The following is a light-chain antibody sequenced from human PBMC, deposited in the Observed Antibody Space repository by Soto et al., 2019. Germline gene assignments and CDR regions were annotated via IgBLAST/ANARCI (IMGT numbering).Light chain of an antibody. V-gene: IGKV1-5*03. CDR1: QSISSW. Sequence: DIQMTQSPSTLSASVGDRVTITCRACQSISSWLAWYQQKPGTAPNLLIYKASTLQGGVPSRFSGSGSGTEFTLTISSLQPDDSAIYYCQQYSDNWTFGQGTKV. CDR2: KAS. CDR3: QQYSDNWT. J-gene: IGKJ1*01.